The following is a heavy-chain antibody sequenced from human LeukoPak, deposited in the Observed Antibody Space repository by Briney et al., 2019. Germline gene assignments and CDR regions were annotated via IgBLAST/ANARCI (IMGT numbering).Heavy chain of an antibody. CDR3: AREPSGTYYYGSGSYSSY. CDR1: GFTFSSYA. Sequence: GGSLRLSCAASGFTFSSYAMHWVRPAPGKGLAGVAVISYDGSNKYYADSVKGRFTISRDNSKNTLYLQMNSLRAEDTAVYYCAREPSGTYYYGSGSYSSYWGQGTLVTVSS. CDR2: ISYDGSNK. D-gene: IGHD3-10*01. V-gene: IGHV3-30-3*01. J-gene: IGHJ4*02.